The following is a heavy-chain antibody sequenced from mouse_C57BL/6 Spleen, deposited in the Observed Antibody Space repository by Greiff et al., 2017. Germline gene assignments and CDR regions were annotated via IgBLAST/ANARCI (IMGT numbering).Heavy chain of an antibody. Sequence: VQLQQSGAELVKPGASVKISCKASGYAFSSYWMNWVKQRPGKGLEWIGQIYPGDGDTNYNGKFKGKATLTEDKSSSTAYMQLSSLTSEDAAVYFCARATPVAMDYWGQGTSVTVSS. V-gene: IGHV1-80*01. CDR3: ARATPVAMDY. CDR2: IYPGDGDT. CDR1: GYAFSSYW. J-gene: IGHJ4*01.